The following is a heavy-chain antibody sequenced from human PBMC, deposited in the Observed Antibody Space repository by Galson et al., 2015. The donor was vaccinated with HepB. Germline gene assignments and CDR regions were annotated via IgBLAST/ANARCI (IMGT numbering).Heavy chain of an antibody. J-gene: IGHJ4*02. CDR2: ISGSSYGK. D-gene: IGHD3-10*01. CDR1: GFSFFTLG. V-gene: IGHV3-23*01. Sequence: SLRLSCAASGFSFFTLGMGWVRQAPGKGLEWLATISGSSYGKVYADSVKGRFTISRDNPTNTLYLEMNNLGAEDTALYFCTTGYFGEVLMNYWGQGTLVTVSS. CDR3: TTGYFGEVLMNY.